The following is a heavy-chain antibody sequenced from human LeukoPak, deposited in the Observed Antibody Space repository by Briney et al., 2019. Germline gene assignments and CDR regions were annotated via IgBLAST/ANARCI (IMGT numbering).Heavy chain of an antibody. V-gene: IGHV3-23*01. J-gene: IGHJ5*02. Sequence: PGGSLRLPCAVSGLTFSNYAMSWVRQAPGKGLEWVSVISGSGDNQYYADSMKGRFTISRDNSKNMLYLQINSLTAEDTAVYYCAKGTSGSNPYNWFDPWGQGTLVTVSS. CDR2: ISGSGDNQ. CDR3: AKGTSGSNPYNWFDP. CDR1: GLTFSNYA. D-gene: IGHD1-26*01.